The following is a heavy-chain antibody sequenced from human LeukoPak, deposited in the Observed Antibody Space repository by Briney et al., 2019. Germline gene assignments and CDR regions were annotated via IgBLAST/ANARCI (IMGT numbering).Heavy chain of an antibody. CDR1: GFTFRNYV. Sequence: GGSLGLSCAASGFTFRNYVVHWVRQAPGKGLEWVAVTSSDLNVKLYADSVKGRFTISRDNSRSTLYLQMNSLRPEDTAIYYCAREGYYGSGSPPSLYFDYWGQGTLVTVSS. D-gene: IGHD3-10*01. CDR3: AREGYYGSGSPPSLYFDY. V-gene: IGHV3-30-3*01. CDR2: TSSDLNVK. J-gene: IGHJ4*02.